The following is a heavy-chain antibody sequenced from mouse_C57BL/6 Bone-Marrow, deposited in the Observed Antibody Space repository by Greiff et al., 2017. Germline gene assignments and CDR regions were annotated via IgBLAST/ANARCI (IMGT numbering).Heavy chain of an antibody. CDR2: IYPRSGNT. D-gene: IGHD1-1*01. CDR3: ARTYYVSSPWFAY. CDR1: GYTFTSYG. V-gene: IGHV1-81*01. J-gene: IGHJ3*01. Sequence: VQGVESGAELARPGASVKLSCKASGYTFTSYGISWVKQRTGQGLEWIGEIYPRSGNTYYNEKFKGKATLTADKSSSTAYMELRSLPSEDSAVYFCARTYYVSSPWFAYWGQGTLVTVSA.